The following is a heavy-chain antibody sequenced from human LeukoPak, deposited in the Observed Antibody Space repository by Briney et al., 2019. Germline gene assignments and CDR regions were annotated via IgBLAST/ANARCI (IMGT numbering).Heavy chain of an antibody. V-gene: IGHV1-58*02. J-gene: IGHJ4*02. Sequence: SVKVSCKASGGTFSSYAISWVRQARGQRLEWIGWIVVGSGNTNYAQKFQERVTITRDMSTSTAYMELSSLRSEDTAVYYCAAVRGYYDSSGYSDYWGQGTLVTVSS. CDR3: AAVRGYYDSSGYSDY. CDR1: GGTFSSYA. D-gene: IGHD3-22*01. CDR2: IVVGSGNT.